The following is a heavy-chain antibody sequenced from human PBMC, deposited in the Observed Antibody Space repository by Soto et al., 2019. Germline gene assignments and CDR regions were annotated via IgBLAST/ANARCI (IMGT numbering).Heavy chain of an antibody. Sequence: QVQVVQSGAEVKKPESSVKVSCKPSGGTFNTYTVNWVGLAPGHGLEWMGRFHPILDMANYAQKYQDRVTITAERATFTAYMELKSLTSDDTAVYYCAITYCRDNSCPRDFDFWGPGTRVTVSS. CDR2: FHPILDMA. CDR3: AITYCRDNSCPRDFDF. J-gene: IGHJ4*02. D-gene: IGHD2-15*01. V-gene: IGHV1-69*02. CDR1: GGTFNTYT.